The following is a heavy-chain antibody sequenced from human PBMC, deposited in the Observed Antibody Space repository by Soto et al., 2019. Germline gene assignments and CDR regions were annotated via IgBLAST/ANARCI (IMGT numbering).Heavy chain of an antibody. CDR3: ARVKTVAGTKGGYYYYYGMDV. CDR2: INHSGST. J-gene: IGHJ6*02. CDR1: GGSFSGYY. D-gene: IGHD6-19*01. V-gene: IGHV4-34*01. Sequence: SETLSLTCAVYGGSFSGYYWSWIRQPPGKGLEWIGEINHSGSTNYNPSPKSRVTISVDTSKNQFSLKLSSVTAADTAVYYCARVKTVAGTKGGYYYYYGMDVWGQGTTVTVSS.